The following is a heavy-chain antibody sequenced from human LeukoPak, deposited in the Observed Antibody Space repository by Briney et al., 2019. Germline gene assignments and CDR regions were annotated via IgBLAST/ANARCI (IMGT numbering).Heavy chain of an antibody. CDR2: IYTNGST. J-gene: IGHJ4*02. Sequence: SQTLSLTCTVSGGSISSGSYYWSWIRQPAGKGLEWIGRIYTNGSTNYNPSLKSRVTISVDTSKNQFSLKLSSVTAADTAVYYCARGDGVVSSFDYWGQGTLVTVSS. D-gene: IGHD3-3*01. CDR1: GGSISSGSYY. V-gene: IGHV4-61*02. CDR3: ARGDGVVSSFDY.